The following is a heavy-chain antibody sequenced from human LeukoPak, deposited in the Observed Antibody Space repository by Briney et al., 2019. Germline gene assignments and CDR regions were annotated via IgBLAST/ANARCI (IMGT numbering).Heavy chain of an antibody. J-gene: IGHJ4*02. Sequence: SGTLSLTCTVSGASISSNYWSWIRQPPGKGLEWIGYIYYSGSTNYNPSLKSRVTISVDTSKNQFSLKLSSVTAADTAVYYCVRAPRWGTDMVGGLDLWGQGTLVTVSS. V-gene: IGHV4-59*01. D-gene: IGHD5-18*01. CDR2: IYYSGST. CDR3: VRAPRWGTDMVGGLDL. CDR1: GASISSNY.